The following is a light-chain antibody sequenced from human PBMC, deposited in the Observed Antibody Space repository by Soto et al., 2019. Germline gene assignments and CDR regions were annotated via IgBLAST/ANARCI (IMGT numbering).Light chain of an antibody. J-gene: IGKJ2*01. Sequence: EIVLTQSPGTLSLSPGERATLSCRATQSVSSSYLAWYQQKPGQAPRLLIYGASSRATGIPDRFSGSGSGTDFTLTISRLEPEDFAVYYCQQYGSSPVTFGQGTKLEIK. CDR3: QQYGSSPVT. CDR2: GAS. V-gene: IGKV3-20*01. CDR1: QSVSSSY.